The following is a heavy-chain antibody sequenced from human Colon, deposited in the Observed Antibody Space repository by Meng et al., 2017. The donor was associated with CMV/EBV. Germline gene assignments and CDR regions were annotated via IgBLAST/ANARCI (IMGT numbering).Heavy chain of an antibody. CDR2: VYISGNT. J-gene: IGHJ4*02. Sequence: QVQQRESGPGLVKPSETLSLTCTVAGASITSYYWSWIRQPAGKGLEWIGRVYISGNTNYNPSLKSRVTMSIDTSKNQLSLNIRSVTAADTAVYYCARDSNLSGLAYWGQGTLVTVSS. CDR1: GASITSYY. V-gene: IGHV4-4*07. CDR3: ARDSNLSGLAY. D-gene: IGHD3-10*01.